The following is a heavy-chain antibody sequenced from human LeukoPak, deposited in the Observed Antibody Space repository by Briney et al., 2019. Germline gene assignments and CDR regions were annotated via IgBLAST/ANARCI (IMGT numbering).Heavy chain of an antibody. V-gene: IGHV3-48*04. D-gene: IGHD3-22*01. J-gene: IGHJ4*02. CDR3: AMPQTPTYYYDSSGYPDY. CDR2: ISSSSSTI. CDR1: GFTFSSYS. Sequence: PGGSLRLSCAASGFTFSSYSMNWVRQAPGKGLEWVSYISSSSSTIYYADSVKGRFTISRDNAKNSLYLQMNSLRAEDTAVYYCAMPQTPTYYYDSSGYPDYWGQGTLVTVSS.